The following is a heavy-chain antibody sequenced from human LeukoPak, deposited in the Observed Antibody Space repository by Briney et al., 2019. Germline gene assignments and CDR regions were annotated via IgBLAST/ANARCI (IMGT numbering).Heavy chain of an antibody. J-gene: IGHJ4*02. CDR3: ATIAAAGTEVY. Sequence: GRSLRLSCAASGFTFSSYGMHWVRQAPGKGLEWVAVISYDESNKYYADSVKGRFTISRDNSKNTLYLQMNSLRAEDTAVYYCATIAAAGTEVYWGQGTLVTVSS. CDR2: ISYDESNK. D-gene: IGHD6-13*01. V-gene: IGHV3-30*03. CDR1: GFTFSSYG.